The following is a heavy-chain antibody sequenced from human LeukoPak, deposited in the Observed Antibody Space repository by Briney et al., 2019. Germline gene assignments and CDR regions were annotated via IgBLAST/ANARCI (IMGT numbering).Heavy chain of an antibody. CDR1: GFTFSSYA. J-gene: IGHJ4*02. V-gene: IGHV3-23*01. D-gene: IGHD6-6*01. Sequence: PVGSLRLSCEASGFTFSSYAMSWVRQAPGKGLEWVSAISGSGGSTYYADSVKGRFTISRDNSKNTLYLQMNSLRAEDTAVYYCAKSRIAARTIDYWGQGTLVTVSS. CDR2: ISGSGGST. CDR3: AKSRIAARTIDY.